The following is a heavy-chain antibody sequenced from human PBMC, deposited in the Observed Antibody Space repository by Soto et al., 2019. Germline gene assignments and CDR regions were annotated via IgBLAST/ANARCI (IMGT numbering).Heavy chain of an antibody. J-gene: IGHJ4*02. CDR3: ARIFRGRYWWIDY. V-gene: IGHV4-59*08. CDR1: GGSISSYY. D-gene: IGHD2-8*02. CDR2: IYYSGST. Sequence: SETLSLTCTVSGGSISSYYWSWIRQPPGKGLEWIGYIYYSGSTNYNPSLKSRVTISVDTSKNQFSLKLSSVTAADTAVYYCARIFRGRYWWIDYWGQGTLVTVSS.